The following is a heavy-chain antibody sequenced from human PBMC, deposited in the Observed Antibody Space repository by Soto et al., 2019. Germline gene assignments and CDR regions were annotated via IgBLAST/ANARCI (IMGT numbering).Heavy chain of an antibody. D-gene: IGHD3-22*01. CDR2: INHSGNT. CDR1: GGSFSGYY. V-gene: IGHV4-34*01. J-gene: IGHJ6*02. CDR3: ARHNYDGSGYYYYYYGMDV. Sequence: QVQLQQWGAGLLKPSETLSLTCAVYGGSFSGYYWSWIRQPPGKGLEWIGEINHSGNTNYNPSLKIRVTISVDTSKNHFSLTLSSVTAADTAVYSCARHNYDGSGYYYYYYGMDVWGQGTTVTVSS.